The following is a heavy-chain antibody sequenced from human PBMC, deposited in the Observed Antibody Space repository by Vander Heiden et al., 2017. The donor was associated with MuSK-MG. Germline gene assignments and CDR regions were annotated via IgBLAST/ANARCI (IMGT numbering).Heavy chain of an antibody. Sequence: QVQLVESGGGVVQPGRSLRLSCAASGFTFSSYAMHWVRQAPGKGLEWVAVISDDGSNKYYADSVKGRFTISRDNSKNTLYLQMNSLRAEDTAVYYCANGEWYGSGSRVFDYWGQGTLVTVSS. CDR3: ANGEWYGSGSRVFDY. J-gene: IGHJ4*02. D-gene: IGHD3-10*01. V-gene: IGHV3-30*04. CDR2: ISDDGSNK. CDR1: GFTFSSYA.